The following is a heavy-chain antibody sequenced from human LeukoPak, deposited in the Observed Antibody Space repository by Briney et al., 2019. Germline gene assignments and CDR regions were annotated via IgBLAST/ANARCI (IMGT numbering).Heavy chain of an antibody. Sequence: GGSLRLSRAASGFTSSSYAMSWVRQAPGKGLEWVSAISGSGGSTYYADSVKGRFTISRDNSKNTLYLQMNSLRAEDTAVYYCAKDRRAVANTGAFDIWGQGTMVTVSS. CDR2: ISGSGGST. D-gene: IGHD6-19*01. J-gene: IGHJ3*02. CDR3: AKDRRAVANTGAFDI. V-gene: IGHV3-23*01. CDR1: GFTSSSYA.